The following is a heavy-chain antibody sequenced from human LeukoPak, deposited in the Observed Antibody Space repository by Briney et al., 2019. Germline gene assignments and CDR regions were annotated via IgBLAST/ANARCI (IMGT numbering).Heavy chain of an antibody. Sequence: ASVKVSCKASGYTFTGYYMHWVRQAPGQGLEWMGWINPNSGGTNHAQKFQGRVTITRNTSISTAYMELSSLRSEDTAVYYCARATNGPYSSSWYWSNYYYYMDVWGKGTTVTVSS. CDR1: GYTFTGYY. CDR2: INPNSGGT. J-gene: IGHJ6*03. D-gene: IGHD6-13*01. CDR3: ARATNGPYSSSWYWSNYYYYMDV. V-gene: IGHV1-2*02.